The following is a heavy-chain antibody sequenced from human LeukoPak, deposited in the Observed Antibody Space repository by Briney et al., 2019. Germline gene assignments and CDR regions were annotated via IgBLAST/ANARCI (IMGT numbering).Heavy chain of an antibody. CDR3: AREPTDYYGSGSLTYGMDV. CDR1: GYTFTSYG. Sequence: ASVKVSCKASGYTFTSYGISWVRQAPGQRLEWMGWINAGNGNTKYSQKFQGRVTITRDTSASTAYMELSSLRSEDTAVYYCAREPTDYYGSGSLTYGMDVWGQGTTVTVSS. V-gene: IGHV1-3*01. J-gene: IGHJ6*02. D-gene: IGHD3-10*01. CDR2: INAGNGNT.